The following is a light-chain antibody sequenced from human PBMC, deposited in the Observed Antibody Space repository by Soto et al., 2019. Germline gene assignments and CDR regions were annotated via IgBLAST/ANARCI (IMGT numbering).Light chain of an antibody. CDR1: QDIRDD. Sequence: AIQMTQSPSSLSASVGDRVTISCRASQDIRDDLGWYQQKPGKAPDLLIYAASNLQSGVPSRFSGSGSGTEFTLTISGLQPEDSATYYCLQDYNYPRTFGQGTKVEIK. CDR3: LQDYNYPRT. CDR2: AAS. V-gene: IGKV1-6*01. J-gene: IGKJ1*01.